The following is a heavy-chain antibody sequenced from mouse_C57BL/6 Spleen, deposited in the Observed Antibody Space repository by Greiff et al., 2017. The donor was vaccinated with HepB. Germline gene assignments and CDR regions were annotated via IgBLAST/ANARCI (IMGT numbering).Heavy chain of an antibody. Sequence: EVKVVESGGGLVKPGGSLKLSCAASGFTFSSYAMSWVRQTPEKRLEWVATISDGGSYTYYPDNVKGRFTISRDNAKNNLYLQMSHLKSEDTAMYYCASHQGSSWDYFDYWGQGTTLTVSS. D-gene: IGHD1-1*01. J-gene: IGHJ2*01. CDR1: GFTFSSYA. CDR3: ASHQGSSWDYFDY. CDR2: ISDGGSYT. V-gene: IGHV5-4*03.